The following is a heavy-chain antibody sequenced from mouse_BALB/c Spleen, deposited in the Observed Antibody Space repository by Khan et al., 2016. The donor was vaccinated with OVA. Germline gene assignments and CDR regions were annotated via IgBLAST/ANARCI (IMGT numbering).Heavy chain of an antibody. CDR1: GYTFTSYW. V-gene: IGHV1-7*01. J-gene: IGHJ3*01. Sequence: QVQLQQSGSELAKPGASVKMSCKASGYTFTSYWMHWVKQRPGQGLEWIGYINPATDYTEYNQKFKNKATLTADTSSSTAYMQQNSLTSEDSAVYDCGNHGSSSAWFNYWGQGTPVTVSA. CDR3: GNHGSSSAWFNY. D-gene: IGHD1-1*01. CDR2: INPATDYT.